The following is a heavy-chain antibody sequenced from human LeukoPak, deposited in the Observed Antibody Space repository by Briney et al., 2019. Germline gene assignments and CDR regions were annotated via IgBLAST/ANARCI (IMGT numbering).Heavy chain of an antibody. CDR1: SGSISSYY. D-gene: IGHD6-13*01. Sequence: SETLSLTCTVSSGSISSYYWSWIRQPPGKGLEWIGYIYYSGSTNYNPSLKSRVTISVDTSKNQFSLKLSSVTAADTAVYYCARNKYSSSWYGFDYWGQGTLVTVSS. J-gene: IGHJ4*02. CDR2: IYYSGST. CDR3: ARNKYSSSWYGFDY. V-gene: IGHV4-59*08.